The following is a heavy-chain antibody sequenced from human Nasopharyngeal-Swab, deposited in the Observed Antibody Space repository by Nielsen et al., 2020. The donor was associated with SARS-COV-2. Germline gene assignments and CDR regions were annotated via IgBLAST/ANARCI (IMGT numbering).Heavy chain of an antibody. CDR1: GFTFSSYW. V-gene: IGHV3-74*01. Sequence: GGSLRLSCAASGFTFSSYWIHWVRQAPGKGLVWVSRINSDGSSTSYADSVKGRFTISRDNAKNTLYLQMNSLRAEDTAVYYCARALYSSGWYLDYWGQGTLVTVSS. J-gene: IGHJ4*02. CDR2: INSDGSST. CDR3: ARALYSSGWYLDY. D-gene: IGHD6-19*01.